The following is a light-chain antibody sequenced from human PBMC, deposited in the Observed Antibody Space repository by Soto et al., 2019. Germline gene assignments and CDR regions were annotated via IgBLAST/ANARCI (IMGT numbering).Light chain of an antibody. CDR1: QSIDSH. J-gene: IGKJ1*01. CDR3: HQTYSPPDT. Sequence: DIRMTQSPSSLSASVGDRVTITCSASQSIDSHLNWYQQHPGKAPNALIYEASSLQSGVPSRFSGSGAGKDFTLTIRGLQPDDSATYYCHQTYSPPDTFGQGTKVEIK. V-gene: IGKV1-39*01. CDR2: EAS.